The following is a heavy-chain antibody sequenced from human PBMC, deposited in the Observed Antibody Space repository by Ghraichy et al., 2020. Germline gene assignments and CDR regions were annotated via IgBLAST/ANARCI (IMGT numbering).Heavy chain of an antibody. D-gene: IGHD2-15*01. Sequence: GESLNISCAASGFTFSSYTMTWVRHAPGKGLEWVSTISGSGRTTYYADSVKGRFTMSRDNSENTLYLQMNSLRTEDAAIYYCAKAWGYCSGGTCPPYNWFDLWGQGTLVTVSS. CDR3: AKAWGYCSGGTCPPYNWFDL. V-gene: IGHV3-23*01. J-gene: IGHJ5*02. CDR2: ISGSGRTT. CDR1: GFTFSSYT.